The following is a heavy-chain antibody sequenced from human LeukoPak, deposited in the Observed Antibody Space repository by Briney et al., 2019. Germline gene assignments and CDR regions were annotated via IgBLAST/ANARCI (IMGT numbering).Heavy chain of an antibody. J-gene: IGHJ4*02. V-gene: IGHV4-34*01. CDR2: INHSGST. CDR3: ARGLGGGDY. Sequence: SETLSLTCAVYGGSFSGYYWSWIRQPPGKGLEWIGEINHSGSTNYNPSLKSRVTISVDTSKNQFSLKRSSVTAADTAVYYCARGLGGGDYWGQGTLVTVSS. CDR1: GGSFSGYY. D-gene: IGHD3-3*01.